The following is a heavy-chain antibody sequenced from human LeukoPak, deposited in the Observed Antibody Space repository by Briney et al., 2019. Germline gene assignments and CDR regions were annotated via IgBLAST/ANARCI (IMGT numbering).Heavy chain of an antibody. D-gene: IGHD3-16*01. Sequence: GGSLRLSCAASGFTFSSYGMSWVRQAPGKGLEWVSAISGSGGSTYYADSVKGRFTISRDNAKNTLYLQMNSLTAEDTALYYCARDLWGSLDYCGQGTLVTVSS. J-gene: IGHJ4*02. CDR3: ARDLWGSLDY. V-gene: IGHV3-23*01. CDR2: ISGSGGST. CDR1: GFTFSSYG.